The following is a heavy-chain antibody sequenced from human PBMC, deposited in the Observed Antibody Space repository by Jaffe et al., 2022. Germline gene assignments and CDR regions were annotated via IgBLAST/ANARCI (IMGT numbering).Heavy chain of an antibody. CDR2: INPNSGGT. V-gene: IGHV1-2*06. CDR3: ARVPYSSSSVHWFDP. J-gene: IGHJ5*02. CDR1: GYTFTGYY. D-gene: IGHD6-6*01. Sequence: QVQLVQSGAEVKKPGASVKVSCKASGYTFTGYYMHWVRQAPGQGLEWMGRINPNSGGTNYAQKFQGRVTMTRDTSISTAYMELSRLRSDDTAVYYCARVPYSSSSVHWFDPWGQGTLVTVSS.